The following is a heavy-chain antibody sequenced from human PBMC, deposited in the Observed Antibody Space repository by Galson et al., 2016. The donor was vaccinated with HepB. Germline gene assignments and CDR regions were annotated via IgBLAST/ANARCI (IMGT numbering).Heavy chain of an antibody. D-gene: IGHD3-10*01. V-gene: IGHV1-69*06. CDR2: ITVLFGTA. J-gene: IGHJ4*02. CDR1: GGSFMNYD. Sequence: SVKVSCKASGGSFMNYDMSWVRQAPGQGLEWMGGITVLFGTANYAQMFQDRVTITADKATSTAYMELSSLRSEDTAIYYCVRSRGGCHIDYWGQGTQVTGSS. CDR3: VRSRGGCHIDY.